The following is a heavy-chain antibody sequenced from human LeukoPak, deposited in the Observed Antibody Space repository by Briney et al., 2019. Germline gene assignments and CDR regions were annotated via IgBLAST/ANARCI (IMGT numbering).Heavy chain of an antibody. CDR1: GFTFDDYT. CDR3: AKDSSVEMATILLDY. D-gene: IGHD5-24*01. J-gene: IGHJ4*02. CDR2: ISWDGGST. Sequence: GGSLRLSCAASGFTFDDYTMHWVRQAPGKGLEWVSLISWDGGSTYYADSVKGRFTISRDNSKNSLYLQMNSLRTEDTALYYCAKDSSVEMATILLDYWGQGTLVTVSS. V-gene: IGHV3-43*01.